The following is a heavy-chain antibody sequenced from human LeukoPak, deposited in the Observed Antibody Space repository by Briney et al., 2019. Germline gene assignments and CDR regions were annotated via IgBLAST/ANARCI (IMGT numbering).Heavy chain of an antibody. D-gene: IGHD3-9*01. CDR3: ATSRELRYFDWLFPYYYYYMDV. V-gene: IGHV4-59*01. Sequence: PSETLSLTCTVSGGSISSYYWSWIRPPPGKGLEWIGYIYYSGSTNYNPSLKSRVTISVDTSKNQFSLKLSSVTAADTAVYYCATSRELRYFDWLFPYYYYYMDVWGKGTTVTVSS. J-gene: IGHJ6*03. CDR1: GGSISSYY. CDR2: IYYSGST.